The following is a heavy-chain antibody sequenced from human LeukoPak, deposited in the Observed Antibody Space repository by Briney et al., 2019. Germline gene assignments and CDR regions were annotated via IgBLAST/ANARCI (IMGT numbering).Heavy chain of an antibody. V-gene: IGHV4-4*07. Sequence: SETLSLTCTVSGGSISSYYWSWIRQPAGKGLEWIGRIYTSGSTNYNPSLKSRVTMSVDTSKNQFSLKLSSVTAADTAVYYCARDIYNWNDGDFGWFDPWGQGTLVTVSS. D-gene: IGHD1-20*01. J-gene: IGHJ5*02. CDR1: GGSISSYY. CDR3: ARDIYNWNDGDFGWFDP. CDR2: IYTSGST.